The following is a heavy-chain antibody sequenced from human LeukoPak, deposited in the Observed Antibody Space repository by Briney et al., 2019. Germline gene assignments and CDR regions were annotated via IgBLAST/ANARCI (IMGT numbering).Heavy chain of an antibody. CDR3: AKRYCSGGSCYSGD. J-gene: IGHJ4*02. V-gene: IGHV3-23*01. CDR1: GFTLSSPA. Sequence: GGSLRLSCAGSGFTLSSPAMSWVRQAPGKGLEWVSAISARGGSTYYADSVKGRFTISRDNSKSSVYLQMSSLRVEDTAVYYCAKRYCSGGSCYSGDWGQGTLVTVSP. D-gene: IGHD2-15*01. CDR2: ISARGGST.